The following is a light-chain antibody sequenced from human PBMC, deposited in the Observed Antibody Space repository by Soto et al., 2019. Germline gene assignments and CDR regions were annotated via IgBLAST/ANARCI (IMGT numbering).Light chain of an antibody. CDR1: TGAVTSGYY. V-gene: IGLV7-43*01. J-gene: IGLJ3*02. CDR2: SIT. CDR3: LLYYGGAWV. Sequence: QAVVTQEPSLTVSPGGTVTLTCASSTGAVTSGYYPNWFQQKPGQAPRALIYSITYNHSWTPARFSGSLLGGKAALTLSGAQPEDEAEYYCLLYYGGAWVFGGGTKLTVL.